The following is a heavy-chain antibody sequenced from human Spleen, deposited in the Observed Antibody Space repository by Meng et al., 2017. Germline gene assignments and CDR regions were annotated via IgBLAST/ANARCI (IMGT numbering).Heavy chain of an antibody. D-gene: IGHD3-3*01. CDR1: GFTVSSDY. V-gene: IGHV3-53*01. J-gene: IGHJ6*01. CDR2: IYPGGNT. CDR3: VKNIGIWSGYFENGVDV. Sequence: GESLKISCAVSGFTVSSDYMNWVRQAPGKGLEWVSVIYPGGNTYYADSVKGRFTISRDNSKNTLYLQMDSLRAEDTAVYYCVKNIGIWSGYFENGVDVWGQGTTVTVSS.